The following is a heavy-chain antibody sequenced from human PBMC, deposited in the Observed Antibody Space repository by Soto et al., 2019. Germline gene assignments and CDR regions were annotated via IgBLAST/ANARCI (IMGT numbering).Heavy chain of an antibody. D-gene: IGHD2-15*01. Sequence: ASVKVSCKASGYTFTSYDINWVRQATGQGLEWMGWMNPNSGNTGYAQKFQGRVTMTRNTSISTAYMELSSLRSEDTAVYYCARVEIVGYCSGGSCYSLVISHGMDVWGQGTTVT. CDR3: ARVEIVGYCSGGSCYSLVISHGMDV. J-gene: IGHJ6*02. CDR2: MNPNSGNT. V-gene: IGHV1-8*01. CDR1: GYTFTSYD.